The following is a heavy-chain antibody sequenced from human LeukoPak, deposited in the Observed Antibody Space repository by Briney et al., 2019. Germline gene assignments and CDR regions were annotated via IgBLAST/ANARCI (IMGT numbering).Heavy chain of an antibody. CDR2: IYYSGST. CDR1: GGSISSYY. CDR3: TREDSIVVVPAAKDYYYMDV. D-gene: IGHD2-2*01. V-gene: IGHV4-59*01. J-gene: IGHJ6*03. Sequence: SETLSLTCTVSGGSISSYYWSWIRQPPGKGLEWIGYIYYSGSTNYNPSLKSRVTISVDTSKNQFSLKLSSVTAADTAVYYCTREDSIVVVPAAKDYYYMDVWGKGTTVTVSS.